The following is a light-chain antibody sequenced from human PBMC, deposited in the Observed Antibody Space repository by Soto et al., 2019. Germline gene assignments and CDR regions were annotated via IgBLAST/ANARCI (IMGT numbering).Light chain of an antibody. V-gene: IGLV2-23*01. CDR2: EDI. Sequence: QSALTQPASVSGSPGQSITVSCTGTSSDVGSYNLVSWYQQHPGKAPKLMIYEDIKRPSGVSNRFSGSKSGNTASLTISGLQAEDEADYYCCSYAGSSTYVFGTGTKPPS. CDR3: CSYAGSSTYV. CDR1: SSDVGSYNL. J-gene: IGLJ1*01.